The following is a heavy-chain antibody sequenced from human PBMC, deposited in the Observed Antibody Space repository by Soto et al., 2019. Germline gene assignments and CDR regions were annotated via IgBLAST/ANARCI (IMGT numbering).Heavy chain of an antibody. CDR3: ARDHSLDYYGSGSYYNPYNWFDP. CDR2: IYTSGST. J-gene: IGHJ5*02. CDR1: GGSISSYY. D-gene: IGHD3-10*01. V-gene: IGHV4-4*07. Sequence: PSETLSLTCTVSGGSISSYYWSWIRQPAGKGLEWIGRIYTSGSTNYNPSLKSRVTMSVDTSKNQFSLKLSSVTAADTAVYYCARDHSLDYYGSGSYYNPYNWFDPWGQGTLVTVSS.